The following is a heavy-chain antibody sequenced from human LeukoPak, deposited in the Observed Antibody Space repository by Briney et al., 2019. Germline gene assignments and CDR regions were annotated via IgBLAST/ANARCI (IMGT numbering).Heavy chain of an antibody. CDR3: ARDRSYYDILTGYYSPYDY. Sequence: ASVKVSCKASGYTFTSYGISWVRQAPGQGLEWMGWISAYNGNTNYAQKLQGRVTMTTDTSTSTAYMELRSLRSDDTVVYYCARDRSYYDILTGYYSPYDYWGQGTLVTVSS. CDR1: GYTFTSYG. V-gene: IGHV1-18*01. CDR2: ISAYNGNT. D-gene: IGHD3-9*01. J-gene: IGHJ4*02.